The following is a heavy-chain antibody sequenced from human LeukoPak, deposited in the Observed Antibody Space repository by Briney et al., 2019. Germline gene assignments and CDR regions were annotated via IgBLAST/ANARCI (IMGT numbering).Heavy chain of an antibody. Sequence: EASVKVSCKASGYTFTSYYMHWVRQAPGQGLEWMGIINPSGGSTSYAQKFQGRVTMTRDTSTSTVYMELSSLRSEDTAVYYCARAPDYDFWSGSQSYYFDYWGQGTLVTVSS. V-gene: IGHV1-46*01. CDR2: INPSGGST. J-gene: IGHJ4*02. CDR3: ARAPDYDFWSGSQSYYFDY. CDR1: GYTFTSYY. D-gene: IGHD3-3*01.